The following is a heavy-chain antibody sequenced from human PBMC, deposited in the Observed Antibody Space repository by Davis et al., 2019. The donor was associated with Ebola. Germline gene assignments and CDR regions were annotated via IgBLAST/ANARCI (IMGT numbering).Heavy chain of an antibody. CDR3: AREGWTTGVDY. V-gene: IGHV1-2*06. D-gene: IGHD1-1*01. J-gene: IGHJ4*02. CDR1: GYTFTAYY. Sequence: ASVKVSCKVSGYTFTAYYLPWVRQAPGQGLEWMGRINPNSGGTNYAQKFQGRVTMTRDTSISTAYMELGRLRSDDTAMYYCAREGWTTGVDYWGRGTLVIVS. CDR2: INPNSGGT.